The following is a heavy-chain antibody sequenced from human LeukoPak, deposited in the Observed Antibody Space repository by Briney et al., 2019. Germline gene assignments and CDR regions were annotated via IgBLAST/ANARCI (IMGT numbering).Heavy chain of an antibody. CDR3: VKPYYFSSGSFN. V-gene: IGHV3-23*01. Sequence: GGSLRLSCAASGFTFSTYAMNWVRQAPGKGLEWVSAISGSSSSTYYADSVKGRFTISRDNSKNTLYLQMTSLRAEDTAMYYCVKPYYFSSGSFNWGQGTLVTVSS. CDR2: ISGSSSST. J-gene: IGHJ4*02. D-gene: IGHD3-10*01. CDR1: GFTFSTYA.